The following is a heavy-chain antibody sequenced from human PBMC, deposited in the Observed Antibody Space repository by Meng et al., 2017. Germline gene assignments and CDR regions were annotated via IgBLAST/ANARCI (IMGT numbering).Heavy chain of an antibody. CDR2: TIPSSGDA. D-gene: IGHD1-7*01. CDR3: ARDGGNYDFDY. V-gene: IGHV1-2*06. CDR1: GYTFIDPY. Sequence: QFGAEVKHPGSAVKCSCRASGYTFIDPYVHWVRQAPGQGLEWMGRTIPSSGDANSAQKFLGRVTLTWDTSISTAYMELSSLRSDDTAIYYCARDGGNYDFDYWGQGTLVTVSS. J-gene: IGHJ4*02.